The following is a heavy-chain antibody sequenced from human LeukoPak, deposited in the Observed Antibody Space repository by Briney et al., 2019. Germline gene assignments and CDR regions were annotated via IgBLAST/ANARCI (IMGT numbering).Heavy chain of an antibody. CDR1: GFTFSSYW. CDR3: ARHYDSTAYSLDY. V-gene: IGHV3-7*01. D-gene: IGHD3-22*01. CDR2: IKQDGSQK. Sequence: PGGSLRLSCAASGFTFSSYWMTWVRQAAGKGLEWVANIKQDGSQKFYLDSVKRRFTISRDNAKESLFLQMNSLRAEDTAVYYCARHYDSTAYSLDYWGQGTLVTVSS. J-gene: IGHJ4*02.